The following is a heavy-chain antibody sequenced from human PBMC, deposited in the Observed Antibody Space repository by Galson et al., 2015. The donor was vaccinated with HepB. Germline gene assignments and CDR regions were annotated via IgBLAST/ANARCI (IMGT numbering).Heavy chain of an antibody. CDR2: IYYSGST. D-gene: IGHD6-13*01. CDR1: GGSISSYY. J-gene: IGHJ4*02. CDR3: ARHTTSSWYPGAPRGFDY. V-gene: IGHV4-59*08. Sequence: ETLSLTCTVSGGSISSYYWSWIRQPPGKGLEWIGYIYYSGSTNYNPSLKSRVTISVDTSKNQFSLKLSSVTAADTAVYYCARHTTSSWYPGAPRGFDYWGQGTLVTVSS.